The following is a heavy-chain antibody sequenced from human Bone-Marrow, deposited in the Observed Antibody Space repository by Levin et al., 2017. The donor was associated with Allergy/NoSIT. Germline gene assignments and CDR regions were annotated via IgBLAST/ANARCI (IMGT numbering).Heavy chain of an antibody. V-gene: IGHV3-7*01. CDR2: IKQDGSEK. D-gene: IGHD6-13*01. J-gene: IGHJ4*02. CDR3: ARDLWGSWFNYFDY. CDR1: GFTFSSYW. Sequence: PGGSLRLSCAASGFTFSSYWMSWVRQAPGKGLEWVANIKQDGSEKYYVDSVKGRFTISRDNAKNSLYLQMNSLRAEDTAVYYCARDLWGSWFNYFDYWGQGTLVTVSS.